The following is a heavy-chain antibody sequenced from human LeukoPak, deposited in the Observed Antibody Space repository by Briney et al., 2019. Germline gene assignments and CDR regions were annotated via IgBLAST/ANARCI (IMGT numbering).Heavy chain of an antibody. CDR2: INPSGGST. Sequence: SVKVSCKASGYTITSYYMHWVRRAPGQGLEWMGIINPSGGSTRYAQKFQGSVNMTRDTSTSTVYMELSSLRSEDTAVYYCARERGIAVSNRRESYFEYWGQGTLVTVSS. CDR1: GYTITSYY. D-gene: IGHD6-19*01. J-gene: IGHJ4*02. V-gene: IGHV1-46*01. CDR3: ARERGIAVSNRRESYFEY.